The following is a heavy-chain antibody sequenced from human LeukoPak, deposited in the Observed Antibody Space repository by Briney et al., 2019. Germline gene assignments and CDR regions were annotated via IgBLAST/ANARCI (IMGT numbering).Heavy chain of an antibody. CDR2: INPNSGGT. Sequence: ASVKVSCKASGYTFTGYYMHWVRQAPGQGLEWMGWINPNSGGTNYAQKFQGRVTMTRDTSTSTVYMELSSLRSGDTAVYYCARVKSYYYDTSDKDAFDIWGQGTMVTVSS. CDR1: GYTFTGYY. D-gene: IGHD3-22*01. J-gene: IGHJ3*02. CDR3: ARVKSYYYDTSDKDAFDI. V-gene: IGHV1-2*02.